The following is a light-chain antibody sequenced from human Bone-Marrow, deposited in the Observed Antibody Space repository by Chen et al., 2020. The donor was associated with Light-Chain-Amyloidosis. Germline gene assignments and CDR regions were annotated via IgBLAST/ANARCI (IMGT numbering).Light chain of an antibody. CDR1: HDINIY. Sequence: DIQMTQSQSSLSASVGARVNITCQASHDINIYLNWYQQRTGKAPNLLIYDASNLETGVPSRFSGSGSGTHFTLNISSLQTEDIATYYCQQCDSLPLTFGGGTKVEI. CDR3: QQCDSLPLT. J-gene: IGKJ4*01. V-gene: IGKV1-33*01. CDR2: DAS.